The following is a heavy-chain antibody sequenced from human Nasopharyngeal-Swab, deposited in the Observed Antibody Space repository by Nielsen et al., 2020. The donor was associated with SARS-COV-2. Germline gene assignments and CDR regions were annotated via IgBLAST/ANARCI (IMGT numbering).Heavy chain of an antibody. J-gene: IGHJ6*02. V-gene: IGHV3-48*04. CDR1: GFTFSSYW. CDR3: ASTMTTVTTGALYYYYGMDV. D-gene: IGHD4-11*01. Sequence: GESLKISCAASGFTFSSYWMNWVRQAPGKGLEWVSYISSSGSTIYYADSVKGRFTISRDNAKNSLYLQMNSLRAEDTAVYYCASTMTTVTTGALYYYYGMDVWGQGTTVTVSS. CDR2: ISSSGSTI.